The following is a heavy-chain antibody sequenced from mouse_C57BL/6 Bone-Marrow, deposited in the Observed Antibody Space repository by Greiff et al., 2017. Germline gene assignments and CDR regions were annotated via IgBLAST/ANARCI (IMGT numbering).Heavy chain of an antibody. CDR3: AGGYDYDYAMDY. D-gene: IGHD2-4*01. V-gene: IGHV1-39*01. Sequence: EVQLQESGPELVKPGASVKISCKASGYSFTDYNMNWVKQSPGKSLEWIGVINPNYGTTNYNQKFKGKATLTVDQSSSTAYMQLISLTSEDSAVYYCAGGYDYDYAMDYWGQGTSVTVSS. CDR2: INPNYGTT. J-gene: IGHJ4*01. CDR1: GYSFTDYN.